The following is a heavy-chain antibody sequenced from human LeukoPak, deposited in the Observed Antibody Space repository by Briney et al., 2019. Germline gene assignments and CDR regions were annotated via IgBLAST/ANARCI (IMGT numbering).Heavy chain of an antibody. D-gene: IGHD6-13*01. CDR3: ARGGIDLYSSTSFEY. CDR2: IYSGGST. V-gene: IGHV3-66*01. CDR1: GFTVSSNY. Sequence: QAGGSLRLSCAASGFTVSSNYMSWVRQAPGKGLEWVSVIYSGGSTYYADSVKGRFTISRDNSKNTLYLQMNSLRAEDTAVYYCARGGIDLYSSTSFEYWGQGTLVTVSS. J-gene: IGHJ4*02.